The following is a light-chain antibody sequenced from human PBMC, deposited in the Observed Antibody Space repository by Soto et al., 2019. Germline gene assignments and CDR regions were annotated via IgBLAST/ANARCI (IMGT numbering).Light chain of an antibody. Sequence: QSVLPQPASVSGSPGQSITISCTGTSSDVGGYNYVSWYQQHPGKAPKLMIYDVSDRPSGVSNRFSGSKSGNTASLTISGLQAEDEADYYCSSYTNRGTLDIFGTGTKVTVL. CDR3: SSYTNRGTLDI. CDR1: SSDVGGYNY. J-gene: IGLJ1*01. V-gene: IGLV2-14*01. CDR2: DVS.